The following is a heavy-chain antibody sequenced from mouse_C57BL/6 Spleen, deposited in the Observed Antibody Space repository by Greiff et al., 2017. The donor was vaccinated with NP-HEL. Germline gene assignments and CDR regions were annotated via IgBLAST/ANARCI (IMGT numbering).Heavy chain of an antibody. CDR1: GFNIKDYY. D-gene: IGHD4-1*01. Sequence: EVQLQQSGAELVKPGASVKLSCTASGFNIKDYYMHWVKQRTEQGLEWIGRIDPEDGETEYAPKFQGKATITADTSSNTAYLQLSSLTSEDTAVYYCASLGYYAMDYWGQGTSVTVSS. V-gene: IGHV14-2*01. CDR2: IDPEDGET. J-gene: IGHJ4*01. CDR3: ASLGYYAMDY.